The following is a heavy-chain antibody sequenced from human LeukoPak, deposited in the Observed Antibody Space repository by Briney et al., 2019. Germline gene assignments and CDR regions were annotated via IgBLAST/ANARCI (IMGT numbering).Heavy chain of an antibody. Sequence: EPGGSLRLSCAASGFTFSSYAMSWVRQAPGKGLEWVSAISGSGGSTYYADSVKGRFTISRDNSKNTLYLQMNSLRAEDTAVYYCAKVGSSWYYYYYGMDVWGQGTTVTVSS. CDR1: GFTFSSYA. J-gene: IGHJ6*02. D-gene: IGHD6-13*01. CDR3: AKVGSSWYYYYYGMDV. CDR2: ISGSGGST. V-gene: IGHV3-23*01.